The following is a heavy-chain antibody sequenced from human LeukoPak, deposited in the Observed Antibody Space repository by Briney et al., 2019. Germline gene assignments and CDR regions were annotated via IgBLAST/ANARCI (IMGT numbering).Heavy chain of an antibody. CDR2: IIPIFGTA. CDR1: GGTFSSYA. D-gene: IGHD3-10*01. CDR3: AETYYYGSGSYFSL. V-gene: IGHV1-69*13. J-gene: IGHJ4*02. Sequence: GASVKVSCKASGGTFSSYAISWVRQAPGQGLEWMGGIIPIFGTANYAQKFQGRVTITADESTSTAYMELSSLRSEDTAVYYCAETYYYGSGSYFSLWGQGTLVTVSS.